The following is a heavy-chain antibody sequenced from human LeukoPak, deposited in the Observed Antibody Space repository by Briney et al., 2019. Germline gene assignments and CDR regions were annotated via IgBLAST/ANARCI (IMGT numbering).Heavy chain of an antibody. CDR3: VRESIDTLGGPHAFDI. V-gene: IGHV3-64D*06. J-gene: IGHJ3*02. CDR1: GFSFTNYP. D-gene: IGHD2-2*02. Sequence: GRSLRLSCSASGFSFTNYPIHWVRQAPGKGLDYLLAISINGDTTYYADSVKGRFTISRDNSKHTLYLQMSSLRPDDTAVYYCVRESIDTLGGPHAFDIWGQGTMVTVSS. CDR2: ISINGDTT.